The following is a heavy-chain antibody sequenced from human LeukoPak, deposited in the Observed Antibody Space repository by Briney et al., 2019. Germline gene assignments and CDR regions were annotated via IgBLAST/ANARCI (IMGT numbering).Heavy chain of an antibody. J-gene: IGHJ4*02. CDR1: GGSISSYY. V-gene: IGHV3-23*01. Sequence: PSETLSLTCTVSGGSISSYYWSWIRQPPGKGLEWVSAISGSGGSKYYADSVKGRFTISRDNSKNTLYVQMNSLRAEATATYYCAKGTTYYDILTGYGYPYYFDYWGQGTLVTVSS. D-gene: IGHD3-9*01. CDR2: ISGSGGSK. CDR3: AKGTTYYDILTGYGYPYYFDY.